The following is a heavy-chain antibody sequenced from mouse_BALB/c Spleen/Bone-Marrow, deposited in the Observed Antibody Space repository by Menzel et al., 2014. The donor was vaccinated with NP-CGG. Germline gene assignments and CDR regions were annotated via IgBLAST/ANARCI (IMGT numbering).Heavy chain of an antibody. Sequence: QVQLKHSGAELVRPGASVKLSCKTSGYTFTSYWINWVKQRPGQGLEWIGNIYPSDNYTNYNQKFKDKATLTVDISSTTAYMQLSSPTSEDSAVYYCTRTYEYFDYWDQGTTLTVSS. CDR2: IYPSDNYT. CDR1: GYTFTSYW. J-gene: IGHJ2*01. V-gene: IGHV1-69*02. D-gene: IGHD2-3*01. CDR3: TRTYEYFDY.